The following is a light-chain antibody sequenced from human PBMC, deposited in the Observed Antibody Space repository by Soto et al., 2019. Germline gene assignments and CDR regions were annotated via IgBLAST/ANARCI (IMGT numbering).Light chain of an antibody. CDR3: QHYNSYSEA. J-gene: IGKJ1*01. Sequence: DIQMTQSPSTLSGSVGDRFTITFRCSQTISSWLAWYQQKPGKAPKLLIYKASTLKSGVPSRFSGSGSGTEFTLTISSLQPDDFATYYCQHYNSYSEAFGQGTKVDIK. V-gene: IGKV1-5*03. CDR2: KAS. CDR1: QTISSW.